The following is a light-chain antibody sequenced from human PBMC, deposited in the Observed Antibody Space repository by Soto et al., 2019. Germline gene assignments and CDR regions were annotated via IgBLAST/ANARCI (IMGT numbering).Light chain of an antibody. CDR1: QSVSSN. CDR3: QQYNSWPPLT. Sequence: EIVMTQSPATLSVSPGERATLSCRASQSVSSNLAWYQQKPGQAPRLLIYGASTRATDIPARFSGSGSGTESTLTITSLQSEDFAVYYCQQYNSWPPLTFGGGTKVEI. V-gene: IGKV3-15*01. J-gene: IGKJ4*01. CDR2: GAS.